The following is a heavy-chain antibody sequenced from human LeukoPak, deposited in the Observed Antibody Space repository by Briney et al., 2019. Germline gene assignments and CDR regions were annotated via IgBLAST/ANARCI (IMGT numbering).Heavy chain of an antibody. CDR2: INHSGST. CDR1: GGSFSGYY. V-gene: IGHV4-34*01. D-gene: IGHD6-6*01. CDR3: ARARGSISLGRRDYYYYYMDV. Sequence: SGTLSLTCAVYGGSFSGYYWSWIRQPPGKGLEWIGEINHSGSTNYNPSLKSRVTISVDTSKNQFSLKMSSVTAADTAVYYCARARGSISLGRRDYYYYYMDVWGKGTTVTVSS. J-gene: IGHJ6*03.